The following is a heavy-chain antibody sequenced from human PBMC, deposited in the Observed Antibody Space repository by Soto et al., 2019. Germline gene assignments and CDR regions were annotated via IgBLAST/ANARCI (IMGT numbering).Heavy chain of an antibody. CDR3: ALYGGIGSVDSFDL. CDR1: GYTFTSYD. CDR2: MNPNSGNT. J-gene: IGHJ2*01. D-gene: IGHD2-15*01. Sequence: QVQLVQSGAEVKKPGASVKVSCKASGYTFTSYDINWVRQATGQGLEWMGWMNPNSGNTGYVQKFQVSVTMTRNTSISTSYKGLGTLRSEDAAVYYCALYGGIGSVDSFDLWGRGTLVTVSS. V-gene: IGHV1-8*01.